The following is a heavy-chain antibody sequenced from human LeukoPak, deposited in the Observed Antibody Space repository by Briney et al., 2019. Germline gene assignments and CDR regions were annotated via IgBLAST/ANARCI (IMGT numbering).Heavy chain of an antibody. CDR1: GFTFSSYG. Sequence: PGGSLRLSCAASGFTFSSYGMHWVRQALGKGLEWVAVIWYDGSNKYYADSVKGRFTISRDNSKNTLYLQMNSLRAEDTAVYYCGRESGSHDAFDIWGQGTMVTVSS. CDR2: IWYDGSNK. D-gene: IGHD1-26*01. V-gene: IGHV3-33*01. J-gene: IGHJ3*02. CDR3: GRESGSHDAFDI.